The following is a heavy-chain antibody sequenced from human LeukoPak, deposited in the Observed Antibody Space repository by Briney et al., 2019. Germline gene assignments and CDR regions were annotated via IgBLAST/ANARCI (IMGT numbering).Heavy chain of an antibody. CDR1: GFTFSTYA. CDR3: ARADYDTSGYYADY. J-gene: IGHJ4*02. V-gene: IGHV3-64*01. CDR2: ISSNGGTT. D-gene: IGHD3-22*01. Sequence: PGGSLRLSCAASGFTFSTYAIHWVRQAPGKGLEYVSAISSNGGTTYYANSVKGRFTISRDNSKNTLYLQMGSLRAEDMAVYYCARADYDTSGYYADYWGQGTLVTVSS.